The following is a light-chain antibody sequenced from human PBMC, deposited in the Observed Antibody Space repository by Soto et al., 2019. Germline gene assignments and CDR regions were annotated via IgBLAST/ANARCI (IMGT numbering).Light chain of an antibody. Sequence: DIQMTQSPSTLSASVGDRVTITCRASQGISNLLAWYQQRPGKLPKLLIYAASTLQPGVPSRFSGSGSGTDFTLTISSLQPEDVATYYCQQSYSTPWTFGQGTKVDIK. V-gene: IGKV1-27*01. J-gene: IGKJ1*01. CDR2: AAS. CDR3: QQSYSTPWT. CDR1: QGISNL.